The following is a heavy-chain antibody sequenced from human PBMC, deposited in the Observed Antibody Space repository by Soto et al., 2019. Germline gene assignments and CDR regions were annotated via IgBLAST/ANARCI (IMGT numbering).Heavy chain of an antibody. CDR3: VRGVPESSGISADDAFHI. V-gene: IGHV3-13*01. Sequence: EAQRVESGGDLVQPGGFLRLSCAAPGFMFSSYDMHWVRQGRGKGLEWVAAIGIAGDTYYLGSVKGRFTISRENDTQSLNLQISDIRVEDTAFYYCVRGVPESSGISADDAFHILCQGTVVTVSS. J-gene: IGHJ3*02. CDR2: IGIAGDT. CDR1: GFMFSSYD. D-gene: IGHD6-19*01.